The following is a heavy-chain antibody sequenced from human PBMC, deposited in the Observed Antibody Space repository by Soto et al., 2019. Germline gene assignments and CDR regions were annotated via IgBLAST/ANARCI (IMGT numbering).Heavy chain of an antibody. CDR2: ISWNSDTV. J-gene: IGHJ5*01. Sequence: GGSLSLSCAASGFTFDDYAMHWVRQTPGKGLEWVSGISWNSDTVVYADSVKGRFTISRDNAKNSLFLQMNSLRPEDTALYYCARAFLRSTNTFEDSWGQGTLVTVSS. CDR3: ARAFLRSTNTFEDS. V-gene: IGHV3-9*01. D-gene: IGHD3-3*01. CDR1: GFTFDDYA.